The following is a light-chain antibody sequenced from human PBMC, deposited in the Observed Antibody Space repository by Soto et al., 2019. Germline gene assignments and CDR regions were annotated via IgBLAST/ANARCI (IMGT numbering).Light chain of an antibody. CDR3: SSYAGSNNVV. Sequence: QSALTQPPSASGSPGQSVTISCTGTSSDVGGYNYVSWYQQHPGKAPKLMIYEVSERPSGVSDRFSGSKSGNTASLTVSGLQADDEADYYCSSYAGSNNVVFGGGTQVTVL. J-gene: IGLJ7*01. V-gene: IGLV2-8*01. CDR2: EVS. CDR1: SSDVGGYNY.